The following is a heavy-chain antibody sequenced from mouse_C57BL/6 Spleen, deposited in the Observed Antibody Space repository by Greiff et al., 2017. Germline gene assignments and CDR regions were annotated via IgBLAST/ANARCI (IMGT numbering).Heavy chain of an antibody. CDR1: GYAFSSSW. Sequence: QVQLKESGPELVKPGASVKISCKASGYAFSSSWMNWVKQRPGKGLEWIGRIYPGDGDTNYNGKFKGKATLTADKSSSTAYMQLSSLTSEESAVYFCARDGYSYAMDYWGQGTSVTVSS. CDR3: ARDGYSYAMDY. CDR2: IYPGDGDT. D-gene: IGHD2-3*01. V-gene: IGHV1-82*01. J-gene: IGHJ4*01.